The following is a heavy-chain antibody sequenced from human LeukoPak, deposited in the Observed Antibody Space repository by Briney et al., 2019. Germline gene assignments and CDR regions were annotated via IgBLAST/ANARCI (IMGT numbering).Heavy chain of an antibody. CDR2: ISAYNGNT. CDR3: ARVPFYYYDSSGYSDY. V-gene: IGHV1-18*04. D-gene: IGHD3-22*01. CDR1: GYTFTGYY. J-gene: IGHJ4*02. Sequence: ASVKVSCKASGYTFTGYYMHWVRQAPGQGLEWMGWISAYNGNTNYAQKLQGRVTMTTDTSTSTAYMELRSLRSDDTAVYYCARVPFYYYDSSGYSDYWGQGTLVTVSS.